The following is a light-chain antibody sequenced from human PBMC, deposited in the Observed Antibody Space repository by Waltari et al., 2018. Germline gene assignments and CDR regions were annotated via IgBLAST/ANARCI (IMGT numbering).Light chain of an antibody. J-gene: IGKJ1*01. CDR2: AAS. CDR3: QHYLRLPVT. CDR1: QSISRT. Sequence: EIVLTQSPGTLSLSPGERATLSFRASQSISRTLVWYQKKPCQAPRLLIYAASTRATGIPDRFSGSGSGTDFSLTISRLEPEDFAVYYCQHYLRLPVTFGQGTKVEIK. V-gene: IGKV3-20*01.